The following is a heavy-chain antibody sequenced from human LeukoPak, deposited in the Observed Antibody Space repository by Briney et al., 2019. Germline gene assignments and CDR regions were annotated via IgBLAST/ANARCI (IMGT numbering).Heavy chain of an antibody. Sequence: SETLSLTCTVSGGSISSHYWSWIRQPPGKGLEWIGYMYYSGITNYNPSLKSRVTISVDTSKNQFSLRLSSVTAADTAVYYCARAYWNLHAFDIWGQGTMVTVSS. CDR2: MYYSGIT. J-gene: IGHJ3*02. CDR3: ARAYWNLHAFDI. V-gene: IGHV4-59*11. D-gene: IGHD1-7*01. CDR1: GGSISSHY.